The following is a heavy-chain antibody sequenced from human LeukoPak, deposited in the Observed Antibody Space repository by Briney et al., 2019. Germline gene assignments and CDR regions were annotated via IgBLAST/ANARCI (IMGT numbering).Heavy chain of an antibody. Sequence: GGSLRLSCAASGFTFSSYSMNWVRQAPGKGLEWVSSISSSSSYIYYADSVKGRFTISRDNAKNSLYLQMNSLRAEDTAVYYCARSSNSSGWYLRNNYWGQGTLVTVSS. CDR1: GFTFSSYS. D-gene: IGHD6-19*01. CDR3: ARSSNSSGWYLRNNY. J-gene: IGHJ4*02. CDR2: ISSSSSYI. V-gene: IGHV3-21*01.